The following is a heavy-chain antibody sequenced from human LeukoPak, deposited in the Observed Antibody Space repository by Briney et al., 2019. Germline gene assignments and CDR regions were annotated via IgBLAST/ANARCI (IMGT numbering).Heavy chain of an antibody. J-gene: IGHJ3*02. D-gene: IGHD6-6*01. CDR1: GYTFTSYD. CDR3: ARGRQAARDFDI. CDR2: MNPNSGNT. Sequence: ASVKVSCKASGYTFTSYDINWVRQATGQGLEWMGWMNPNSGNTGYAQKFQGRVTMTRNTSISTAYMELSSLRSEDTAVYYCARGRQAARDFDIWGQGTMVTVSS. V-gene: IGHV1-8*01.